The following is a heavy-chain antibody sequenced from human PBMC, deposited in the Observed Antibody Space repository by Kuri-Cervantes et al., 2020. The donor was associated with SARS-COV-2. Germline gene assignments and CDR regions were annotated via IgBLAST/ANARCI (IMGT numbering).Heavy chain of an antibody. V-gene: IGHV3-30-3*01. CDR2: ISYDGSNK. D-gene: IGHD7-27*01. Sequence: GGSLRLSCAASGSTFSSYAMHWVRQAPGKGLQWVAVISYDGSNKYYADSVKGRFTISRDNSKNTLYLQMNSLRAEDTAVYYCARDLRLGKSLDYWGQGTLVTVSS. CDR1: GSTFSSYA. J-gene: IGHJ4*02. CDR3: ARDLRLGKSLDY.